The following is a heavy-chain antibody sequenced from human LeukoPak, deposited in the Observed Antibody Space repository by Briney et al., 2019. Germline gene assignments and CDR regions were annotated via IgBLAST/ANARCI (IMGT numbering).Heavy chain of an antibody. D-gene: IGHD2-15*01. CDR3: ARETYCSGGSCYKGNAFDI. CDR2: SDTEGSMT. J-gene: IGHJ3*02. Sequence: GGSLRLSCAASGFTFSRYWMHWVRQAPGKGLEWVSYSDTEGSMTSYADSVKGRFTISRDNAKNSLYLQMNSLRADDTAVYYCARETYCSGGSCYKGNAFDIWGQGTMVTVSS. V-gene: IGHV3-74*01. CDR1: GFTFSRYW.